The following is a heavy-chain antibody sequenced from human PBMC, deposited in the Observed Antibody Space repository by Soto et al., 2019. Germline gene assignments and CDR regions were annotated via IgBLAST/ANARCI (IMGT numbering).Heavy chain of an antibody. D-gene: IGHD1-26*01. CDR3: ASKSGSYRFDY. V-gene: IGHV3-30-3*01. J-gene: IGHJ4*02. CDR2: ISYDGSNK. Sequence: PGGSLRLSCAASGFTFSSYATHWVRQAPGKGLEWVAVISYDGSNKYYADSVKGRFTISRDNSKNTLYLQMNSLRAEDTAVYYCASKSGSYRFDYWGQGTLVTVSS. CDR1: GFTFSSYA.